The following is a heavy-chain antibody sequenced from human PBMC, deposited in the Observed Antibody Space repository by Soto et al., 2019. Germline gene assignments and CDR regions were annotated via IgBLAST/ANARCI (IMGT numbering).Heavy chain of an antibody. V-gene: IGHV3-23*01. CDR2: ISGSGGST. CDR1: GFTFSSYA. CDR3: ANDGPKYIAAAGPPS. J-gene: IGHJ4*02. D-gene: IGHD6-13*01. Sequence: PGGSLRLSCAASGFTFSSYAMSWVRQAPGKGLEWVSAISGSGGSTYYADSVKGRFTISRDNSKNKLYLQMNSLRAEDTAVYYCANDGPKYIAAAGPPSWGQGTLVTVSS.